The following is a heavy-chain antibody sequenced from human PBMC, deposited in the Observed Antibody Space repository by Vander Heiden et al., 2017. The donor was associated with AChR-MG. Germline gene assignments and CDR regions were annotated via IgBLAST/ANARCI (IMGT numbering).Heavy chain of an antibody. CDR3: ARGSKETVTTIRNWFDP. V-gene: IGHV3-11*06. J-gene: IGHJ5*02. CDR2: ISSSSSYT. D-gene: IGHD4-4*01. CDR1: GFTFSDYY. Sequence: QVQLVESGGGLLKPGGSLRLSCAASGFTFSDYYMGWIRQAPGKGLEWVSYISSSSSYTNYADSVKGRFTISRDNAKNSLYLQMNSLRAEDTAVYYCARGSKETVTTIRNWFDPWGQGTLVTVSS.